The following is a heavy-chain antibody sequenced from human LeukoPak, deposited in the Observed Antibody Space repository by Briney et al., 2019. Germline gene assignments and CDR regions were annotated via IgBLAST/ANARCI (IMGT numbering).Heavy chain of an antibody. CDR2: INHSGST. J-gene: IGHJ3*02. CDR3: ARCRCGGYSSGWYLGVPAFDI. D-gene: IGHD6-19*01. CDR1: GGSFSGYY. Sequence: PSETLSLTCAVYGGSFSGYYWSWIRQPPGKGLEWIGEINHSGSTNYNPSLKSRVTISVDTSKNQFSLKLSSVTAADTAVYYCARCRCGGYSSGWYLGVPAFDIWGQGTMVTVSS. V-gene: IGHV4-34*01.